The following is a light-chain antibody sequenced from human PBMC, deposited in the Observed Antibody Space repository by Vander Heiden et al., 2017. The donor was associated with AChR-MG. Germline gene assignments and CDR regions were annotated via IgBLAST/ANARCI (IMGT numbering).Light chain of an antibody. Sequence: QSVLTQPPSVSGAPGQRVTISCTGSNSNIGAGYDVHWYQQLLGTAPKLLIHGNTNRPSGVPDRFSGSNSGTSASLAITGLQAEDEGDYYCQSYDSRMSAVDFGGGTKVTVL. V-gene: IGLV1-40*01. J-gene: IGLJ2*01. CDR2: GNT. CDR3: QSYDSRMSAVD. CDR1: NSNIGAGYD.